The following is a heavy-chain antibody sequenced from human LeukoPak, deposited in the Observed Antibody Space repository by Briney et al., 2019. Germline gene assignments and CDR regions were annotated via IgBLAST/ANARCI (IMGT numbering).Heavy chain of an antibody. CDR2: IYYSGST. CDR1: GGSISSGDYY. CDR3: ARLGYYYGSGSYYPIDY. J-gene: IGHJ4*02. V-gene: IGHV4-30-4*01. Sequence: SQTLSLTCTVSGGSISSGDYYWSWLRQPPGKGLEWIGYIYYSGSTYYNPSLKSRVTISVDTSKNQFSLKLSSVTAADTAVYYCARLGYYYGSGSYYPIDYWGQGTLVTVSS. D-gene: IGHD3-10*01.